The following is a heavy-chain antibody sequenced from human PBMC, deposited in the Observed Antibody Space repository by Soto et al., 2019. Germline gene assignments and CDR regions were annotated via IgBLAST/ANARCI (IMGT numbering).Heavy chain of an antibody. V-gene: IGHV3-15*07. J-gene: IGHJ6*02. CDR3: TVQPITAVAGYYCYGRDV. D-gene: IGHD6-19*01. Sequence: EVQLVESGGGLVMPGGSLRLSCAASGFTFSSAWMNWVRQAPGKGLEWVGRIKNKIDGGTTDYAAPVKGRFTISRDDSKGTLYLQMDSLETEDTAVYFCTVQPITAVAGYYCYGRDVWGQGTTVTVSS. CDR1: GFTFSSAW. CDR2: IKNKIDGGTT.